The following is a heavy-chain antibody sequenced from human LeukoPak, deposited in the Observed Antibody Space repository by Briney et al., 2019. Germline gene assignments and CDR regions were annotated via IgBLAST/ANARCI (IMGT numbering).Heavy chain of an antibody. CDR2: INAGNGKT. V-gene: IGHV1-3*01. Sequence: ASVTVSCKASGYSFSDYAIQWVRQAPGQRLEWMGWINAGNGKTKYSQNFQGRGTITRDRSASTAYMELSSLRSEDTSIYYCARGRWTATETTYYLDYWGQGTLVTVSS. CDR3: ARGRWTATETTYYLDY. J-gene: IGHJ4*02. D-gene: IGHD4-17*01. CDR1: GYSFSDYA.